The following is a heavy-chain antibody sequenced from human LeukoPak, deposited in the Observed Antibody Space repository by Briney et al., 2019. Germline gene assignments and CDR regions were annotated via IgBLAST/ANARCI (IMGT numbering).Heavy chain of an antibody. V-gene: IGHV1-18*01. CDR1: GYTFTSYG. D-gene: IGHD3-10*01. CDR2: ISAYNGNT. CDR3: ARITMVRGVISSFQH. Sequence: ASVKVSCKACGYTFTSYGISWVRQAPGQGLEWMGWISAYNGNTNYAQKLQGRVTMTTDTSTSTAYMELRSLRSDDTAVYYCARITMVRGVISSFQHWGQGTLVTVSS. J-gene: IGHJ1*01.